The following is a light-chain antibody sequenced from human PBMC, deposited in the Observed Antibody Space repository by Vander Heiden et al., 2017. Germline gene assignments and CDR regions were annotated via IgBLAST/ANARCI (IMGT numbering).Light chain of an antibody. J-gene: IGKJ2*01. CDR1: QSISSY. Sequence: DIQMTQSPSSLSASVGDRVTITCRASQSISSYLNWYQQKPGKAPKLLISAASGLQSWVPSRFSGSGSGTDFTLTISNLQPEDFATYYCQQSYSTPYTFGQGTKLEIK. CDR3: QQSYSTPYT. V-gene: IGKV1-39*01. CDR2: AAS.